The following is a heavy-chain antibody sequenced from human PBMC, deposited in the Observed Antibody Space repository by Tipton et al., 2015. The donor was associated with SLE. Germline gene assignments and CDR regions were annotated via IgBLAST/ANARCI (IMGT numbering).Heavy chain of an antibody. J-gene: IGHJ4*02. CDR3: ARGGDSSGLDY. V-gene: IGHV4-59*01. Sequence: LRLSCTVSGGSISSYYWSWIRQPPGKGLEWIGDASYSGRPNFNPSLKSRVTVSVDPSKNQFSLKLSSVTAADTAVYYCARGGDSSGLDYWGQGTLVTVSS. CDR1: GGSISSYY. D-gene: IGHD6-19*01. CDR2: ASYSGRP.